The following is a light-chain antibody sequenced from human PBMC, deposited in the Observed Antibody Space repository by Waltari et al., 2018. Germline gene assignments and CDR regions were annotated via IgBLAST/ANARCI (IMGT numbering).Light chain of an antibody. Sequence: QSALTQPASVSGPPGQAITISCTGTSSDVGIYNLVSWYQQYPGKAPKVMIYDDNRRPSGVSDRFSGSKSGNTASLTISGVQAEDEADYYCCSYAGSYTWVFGGGTKLTVL. CDR2: DDN. J-gene: IGLJ3*02. CDR3: CSYAGSYTWV. V-gene: IGLV2-23*01. CDR1: SSDVGIYNL.